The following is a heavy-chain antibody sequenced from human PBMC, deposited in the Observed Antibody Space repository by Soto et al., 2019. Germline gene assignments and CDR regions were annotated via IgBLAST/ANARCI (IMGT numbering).Heavy chain of an antibody. D-gene: IGHD2-21*02. CDR3: AGETVVTARTPVWDY. CDR2: ISYDGSNK. Sequence: QVQLVESGGGVVQPGRSMRLSCAASGFTFSSYAMHWVRQAPGKGLEWVAVISYDGSNKYYADSVKGRFTISRDNPKNPLSLQMNSLRAEDTAVYYCAGETVVTARTPVWDYWGQGTLVTVSS. CDR1: GFTFSSYA. J-gene: IGHJ4*02. V-gene: IGHV3-30-3*01.